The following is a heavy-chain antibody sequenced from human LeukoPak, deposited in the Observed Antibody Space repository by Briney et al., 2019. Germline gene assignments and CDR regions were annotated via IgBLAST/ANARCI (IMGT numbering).Heavy chain of an antibody. D-gene: IGHD3-3*01. CDR3: ARPPSALLELDYYFDF. J-gene: IGHJ4*02. Sequence: GSLRLSCAASGFTFSSYAMHWVRQAPGKGLEWVAVISYDGSNKYYADSVKGRFTISRDNSKNTLYLQMNSLKAEDTAVYYCARPPSALLELDYYFDFWGQGTLVTVSS. CDR2: ISYDGSNK. CDR1: GFTFSSYA. V-gene: IGHV3-30*04.